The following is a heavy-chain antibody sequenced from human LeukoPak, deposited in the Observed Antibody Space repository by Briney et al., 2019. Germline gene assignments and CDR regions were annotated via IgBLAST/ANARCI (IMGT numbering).Heavy chain of an antibody. CDR3: ARVVSTYYDFWSSYFYFDY. CDR1: GYTFTSYG. Sequence: ASVKVSCKASGYTFTSYGISWVRQAPGQGLEWMGWISAYNGNTNYAQKLQGRVTMTTDTSTSTAYMELRSLRSDDTAVYYCARVVSTYYDFWSSYFYFDYWGQGTLVTVSS. V-gene: IGHV1-18*01. J-gene: IGHJ4*02. D-gene: IGHD3-3*01. CDR2: ISAYNGNT.